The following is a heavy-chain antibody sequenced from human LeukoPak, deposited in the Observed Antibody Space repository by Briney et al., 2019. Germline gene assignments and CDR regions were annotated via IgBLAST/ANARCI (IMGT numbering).Heavy chain of an antibody. V-gene: IGHV3-30*03. CDR2: ISYDGSNK. J-gene: IGHJ4*02. Sequence: GRSLRLSCAASGFTFSSYGMHWVRQAPGKGLEWVAVISYDGSNKYYADSVKGRFTISRDNSKNTLYLQMNSLGAEDTAVYYCVGFDYWGQGTLVTVSS. CDR1: GFTFSSYG. CDR3: VGFDY.